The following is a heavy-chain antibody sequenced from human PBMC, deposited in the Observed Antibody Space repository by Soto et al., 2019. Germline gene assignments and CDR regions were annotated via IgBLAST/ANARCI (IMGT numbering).Heavy chain of an antibody. CDR2: IIPIFGTA. Sequence: SVKVSCKASGGTFSSYAISWVRQAPGQGLEWMGGIIPIFGTANYAQKFQGRVTITADESTSTAYMELSSLRSEDTAVYYCAIDDSITIFGVVMGNYGMDVWGQGTTVTVSS. V-gene: IGHV1-69*13. CDR3: AIDDSITIFGVVMGNYGMDV. CDR1: GGTFSSYA. J-gene: IGHJ6*02. D-gene: IGHD3-3*01.